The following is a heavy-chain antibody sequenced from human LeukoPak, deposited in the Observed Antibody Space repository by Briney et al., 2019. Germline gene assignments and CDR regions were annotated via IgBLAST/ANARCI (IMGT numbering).Heavy chain of an antibody. D-gene: IGHD5-18*01. CDR2: IHHSGIT. V-gene: IGHV4-38-2*02. CDR3: AREGPIQFDF. J-gene: IGHJ4*02. CDR1: DYSISNTYY. Sequence: PSETLPLTCTVSDYSISNTYYWGWIRQPPGKGLEWIGNIHHSGITNYNPSLKSRVSISIDTSKNQFSLKLTSLKAADTAVYYCAREGPIQFDFWGQGSLVTVSS.